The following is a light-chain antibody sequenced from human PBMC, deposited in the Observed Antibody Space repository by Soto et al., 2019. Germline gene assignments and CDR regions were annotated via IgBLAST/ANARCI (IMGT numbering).Light chain of an antibody. Sequence: DIQMTQSQSSLSASVGDRVTITCRASQSISSYLNWYQQKPGKAPKLLIYAASSLQSGVPSRFSGSVSGTDFTLTISSLQPEDFATYYCQQSYSTPYTFGQGTKLEIK. J-gene: IGKJ2*01. CDR1: QSISSY. V-gene: IGKV1-39*01. CDR3: QQSYSTPYT. CDR2: AAS.